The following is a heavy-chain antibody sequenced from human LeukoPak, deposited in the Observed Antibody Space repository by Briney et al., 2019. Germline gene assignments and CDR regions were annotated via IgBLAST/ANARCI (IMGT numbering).Heavy chain of an antibody. CDR1: GFTVSNNY. J-gene: IGHJ4*02. D-gene: IGHD5-12*01. CDR2: TYSGVTT. V-gene: IGHV3-53*01. CDR3: ARDQSSGYDPGLSFDY. Sequence: GGSLRLSCAASGFTVSNNYMGWVGQAQGKGWEWVSVTYSGVTTYYADSVKGRVTVSRNNSKNTVHLQMNSLRAEDTAVYYCARDQSSGYDPGLSFDYWGQGTLVTVSS.